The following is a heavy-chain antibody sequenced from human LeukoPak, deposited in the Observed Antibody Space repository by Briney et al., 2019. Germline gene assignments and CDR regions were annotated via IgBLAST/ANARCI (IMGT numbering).Heavy chain of an antibody. CDR3: ARACHGYDSRCAFDV. CDR2: IYYSGST. D-gene: IGHD3-22*01. Sequence: SETLSLTCTVSGGSISSYYWSWIRQPPGKGLEWIGYIYYSGSTNYNPSLKSRVTISVDTSKNQFSLKLSSVTAADTAVYYCARACHGYDSRCAFDVWGQGTMVTVSS. CDR1: GGSISSYY. J-gene: IGHJ3*01. V-gene: IGHV4-59*01.